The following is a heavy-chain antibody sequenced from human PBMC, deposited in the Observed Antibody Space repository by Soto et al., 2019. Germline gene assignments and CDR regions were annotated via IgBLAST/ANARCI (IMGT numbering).Heavy chain of an antibody. Sequence: GSLRLSCAASGFTFSTYTMNWVRQAPGKGPEWVSYITSSSNTLYYADSVRGRFTISRDNAKNSLYLQMNGLRDEDTAVYYCARTECTSCYSDYWGQGTLVTVSS. CDR2: ITSSSNTL. CDR3: ARTECTSCYSDY. J-gene: IGHJ4*02. D-gene: IGHD2-2*01. CDR1: GFTFSTYT. V-gene: IGHV3-48*02.